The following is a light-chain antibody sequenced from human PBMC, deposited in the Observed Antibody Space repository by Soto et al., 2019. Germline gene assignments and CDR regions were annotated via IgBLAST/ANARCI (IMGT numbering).Light chain of an antibody. Sequence: QSVLTQPPSVSGAPRQRVTISCSGSNSNIGNNEVNWYQQFPGKAPKLLIYYDDLRPSGVSARFSGSKSGASASLAISGLQSEDEAVYYCAAWVDSLNGVVFGGGTKLTVL. J-gene: IGLJ3*02. CDR2: YDD. CDR3: AAWVDSLNGVV. V-gene: IGLV1-36*01. CDR1: NSNIGNNE.